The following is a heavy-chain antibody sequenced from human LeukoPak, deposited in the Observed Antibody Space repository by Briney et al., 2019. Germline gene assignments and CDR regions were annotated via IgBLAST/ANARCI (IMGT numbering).Heavy chain of an antibody. Sequence: PSETLSLTCAVYGGSISSYYWSWMRQPAGKGLEWIGRIYTSGSTNYNPSLKSRVTMSVDTSKNQFSLKLSSMTAADTAVYYCASERYDYFDYWGQGTLVTVSS. CDR1: GGSISSYY. D-gene: IGHD3-16*01. V-gene: IGHV4-59*10. J-gene: IGHJ4*02. CDR3: ASERYDYFDY. CDR2: IYTSGST.